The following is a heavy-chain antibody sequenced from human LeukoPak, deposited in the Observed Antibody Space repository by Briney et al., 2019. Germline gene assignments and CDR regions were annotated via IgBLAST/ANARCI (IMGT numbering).Heavy chain of an antibody. V-gene: IGHV3-48*03. CDR1: GFTFTSYE. CDR3: ARWLRYFDWLDYYMDV. CDR2: ISSSGSTI. D-gene: IGHD3-9*01. Sequence: PGGSLRLSCAASGFTFTSYEIHWVRQAPGKGLEWVSYISSSGSTIKYADSVKGRFTISRDNAKNSLYLQMNSLRAEDTAVYYCARWLRYFDWLDYYMDVWGKGTTVTISS. J-gene: IGHJ6*03.